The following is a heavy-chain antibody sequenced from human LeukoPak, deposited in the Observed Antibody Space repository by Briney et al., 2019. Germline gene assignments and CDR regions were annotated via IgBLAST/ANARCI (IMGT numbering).Heavy chain of an antibody. D-gene: IGHD2-15*01. CDR3: ATRGGDCCGGSCYKYYFDY. Sequence: ASVKVSCKASGYTFISYGFSWVRQVPGQGLEWMGWIGPWNGNTNYAQKFQGRVSMTTDTSTHTAYMDLRSLRSDDTAVYYCATRGGDCCGGSCYKYYFDYWGQGTLVTVSS. J-gene: IGHJ4*02. CDR2: IGPWNGNT. CDR1: GYTFISYG. V-gene: IGHV1-18*01.